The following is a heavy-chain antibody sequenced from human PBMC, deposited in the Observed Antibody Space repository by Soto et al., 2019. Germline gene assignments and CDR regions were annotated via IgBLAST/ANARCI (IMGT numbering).Heavy chain of an antibody. CDR1: GYTFISYY. V-gene: IGHV1-46*01. CDR2: INPSGGST. J-gene: IGHJ6*02. Sequence: ASVKVSCKASGYTFISYYMNWVRQAPGQGLEWMGIINPSGGSTNYARKFQGRITMTRDTSTSTVYMELSSLRPEDTAVYYCARPHRGTIYDNSGYDRPLYLYCYVDVWGQGTTVTVSS. D-gene: IGHD3-22*01. CDR3: ARPHRGTIYDNSGYDRPLYLYCYVDV.